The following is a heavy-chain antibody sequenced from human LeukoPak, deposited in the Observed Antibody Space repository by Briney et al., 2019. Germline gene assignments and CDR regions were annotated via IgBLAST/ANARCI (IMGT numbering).Heavy chain of an antibody. J-gene: IGHJ4*02. V-gene: IGHV3-48*03. CDR3: ARFLLSKYSYRDY. Sequence: GGSLRLTCAGSGFTVSSFEINWVRQAPGKGLEWVSIISDSGANTYYADSVKGRFTISRDNAKNSLYLQMNSLRAEDTAVYYCARFLLSKYSYRDYWGQGTLVTVSS. CDR2: ISDSGANT. D-gene: IGHD5-18*01. CDR1: GFTVSSFE.